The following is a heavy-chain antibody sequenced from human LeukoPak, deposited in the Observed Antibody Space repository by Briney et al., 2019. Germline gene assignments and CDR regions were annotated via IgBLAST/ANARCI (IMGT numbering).Heavy chain of an antibody. Sequence: PGGSLRLSCAASGFTFSSYEMNWVRQPPGKGLEWIGSISHTGITYSNPSLRSRITISVDTSKNQFSLKLTSVTAADTALYYCARSVTVFGVINRFNWFDSWGQGTLVSVSS. CDR2: ISHTGIT. V-gene: IGHV4-38-2*01. D-gene: IGHD3-3*01. CDR1: GFTFSSYE. J-gene: IGHJ5*01. CDR3: ARSVTVFGVINRFNWFDS.